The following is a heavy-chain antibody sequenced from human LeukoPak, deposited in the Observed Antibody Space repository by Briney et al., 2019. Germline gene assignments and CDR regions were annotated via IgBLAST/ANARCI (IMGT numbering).Heavy chain of an antibody. V-gene: IGHV1-69*05. J-gene: IGHJ5*02. CDR2: IIPIFGTA. CDR1: GGTFSSYA. CDR3: AREWYYDKGNWFDP. D-gene: IGHD3-22*01. Sequence: GSSVKVSCKASGGTFSSYAISWVRQAPGQGLEWMGGIIPIFGTANYAQKFQGRVTITTDESTSTAYMELSSLRSEDTAVYYCAREWYYDKGNWFDPWGQGTLVTVSS.